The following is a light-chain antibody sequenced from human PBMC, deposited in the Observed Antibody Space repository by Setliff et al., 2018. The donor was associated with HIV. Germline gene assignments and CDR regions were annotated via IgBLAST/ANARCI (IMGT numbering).Light chain of an antibody. J-gene: IGLJ1*01. CDR2: EVN. CDR3: CSNTGSNTYV. V-gene: IGLV2-14*01. Sequence: QSVLTQPASVSGSPGQSIAISCTGTSSNVGAYKYVSWYQQHPGKAPRLLIYEVNNRPSGVPNRFSGSKSGNTASLTISGLQLEDEADYYCCSNTGSNTYVFGSGTKVTVL. CDR1: SSNVGAYKY.